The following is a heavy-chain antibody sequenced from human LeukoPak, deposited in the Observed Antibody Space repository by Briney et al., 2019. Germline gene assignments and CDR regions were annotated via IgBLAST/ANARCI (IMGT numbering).Heavy chain of an antibody. CDR2: IHYTGKP. D-gene: IGHD3-16*01. CDR3: ARFGVDYDMDV. Sequence: SETLSLTCSVSGGSISGHYWTWIRQPPGKGLEWIGQIHYTGKPDYNPSLKSRITISVDTSKNQDSLQVSSVTAADSAIYYCARFGVDYDMDVWGHGTTVTVFS. J-gene: IGHJ6*02. V-gene: IGHV4-59*11. CDR1: GGSISGHY.